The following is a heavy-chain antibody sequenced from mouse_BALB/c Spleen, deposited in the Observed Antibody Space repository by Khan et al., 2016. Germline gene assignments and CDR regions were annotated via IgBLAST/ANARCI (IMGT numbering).Heavy chain of an antibody. Sequence: QMQLQQSGAELARPGASVKMSCKASGYTFTSYTMHWVKQRPGQGLEWIGYINPSSGYTNYNQKFKDKATLTADKSSSTAYMQLSSLTSEDSAVYYCAREAYGAWFAYWGQGTLVTVSA. CDR1: GYTFTSYT. D-gene: IGHD1-1*01. CDR3: AREAYGAWFAY. CDR2: INPSSGYT. V-gene: IGHV1-4*01. J-gene: IGHJ3*01.